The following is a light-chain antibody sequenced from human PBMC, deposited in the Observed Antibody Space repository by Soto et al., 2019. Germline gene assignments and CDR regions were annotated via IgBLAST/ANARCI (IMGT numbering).Light chain of an antibody. Sequence: QSVLTQPASVSGSPGQSITISCTGTSSDVGGYNYVSWYQQHPGKAPKLMIYEVSNRPSGVSNRFSGSKSGNTASLTISGLQTEDEADYYCCSYAGRYTYVFGTGTKVTV. CDR2: EVS. CDR1: SSDVGGYNY. V-gene: IGLV2-14*01. J-gene: IGLJ1*01. CDR3: CSYAGRYTYV.